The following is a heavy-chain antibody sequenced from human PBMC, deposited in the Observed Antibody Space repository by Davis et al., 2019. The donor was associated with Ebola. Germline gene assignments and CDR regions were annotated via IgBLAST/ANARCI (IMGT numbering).Heavy chain of an antibody. CDR2: ISPYNANT. CDR1: GYTFTSHG. CDR3: AMGLVF. D-gene: IGHD6-19*01. V-gene: IGHV1-18*04. J-gene: IGHJ4*02. Sequence: ASVKVSCKVSGYTFTSHGISWVRQAPGQGLEYMGWISPYNANTHYAQRFQGRVTMTEDPSTGTAYMELGSLRSDDAAVYFCAMGLVFWGQGTLVTVSS.